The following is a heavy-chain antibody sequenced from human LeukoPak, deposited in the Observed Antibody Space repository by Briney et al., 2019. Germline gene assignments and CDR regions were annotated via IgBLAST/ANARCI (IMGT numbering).Heavy chain of an antibody. V-gene: IGHV1-24*01. CDR2: FDPEAGET. Sequence: ASVTVSCTVSGYSLTELSMHWVRQTPGKGLGWMGGFDPEAGETIYAQKFQGRVTMTEDTSTDTAYMELSSLRSEDTAVFYCATWAGAVIVDKNGGVYWGQGTLVTVSS. CDR1: GYSLTELS. D-gene: IGHD3-22*01. J-gene: IGHJ4*02. CDR3: ATWAGAVIVDKNGGVY.